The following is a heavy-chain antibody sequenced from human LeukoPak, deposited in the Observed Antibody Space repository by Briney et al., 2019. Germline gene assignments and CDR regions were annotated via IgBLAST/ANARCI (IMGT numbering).Heavy chain of an antibody. CDR3: AKDIRRLRSPDTFDY. D-gene: IGHD6-25*01. Sequence: GGSLRLSCAVSGFTFSSYAMSWVRQAPGKGLEWVSAISGSGGSTYYADSVKGRFTISRDNSKNTLYLQMNSLRAEDTAVYYCAKDIRRLRSPDTFDYWGQGTLVTVSS. V-gene: IGHV3-23*01. CDR2: ISGSGGST. CDR1: GFTFSSYA. J-gene: IGHJ4*02.